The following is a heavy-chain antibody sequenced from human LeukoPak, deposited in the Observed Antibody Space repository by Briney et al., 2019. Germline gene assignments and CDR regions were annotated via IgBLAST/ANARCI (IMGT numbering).Heavy chain of an antibody. CDR3: ARDNRDIVVVPAARYYYYMDV. CDR1: GGTFSSYA. D-gene: IGHD2-2*01. V-gene: IGHV1-69*05. CDR2: IIPIFGTA. J-gene: IGHJ6*03. Sequence: SVKVSCKASGGTFSSYAISWVRQAPGQGLEWMGGIIPIFGTANYAQKFQGRVTITTDESTSTAYMELSSLRSEDTAVYYCARDNRDIVVVPAARYYYYMDVWGKGTTVIVSS.